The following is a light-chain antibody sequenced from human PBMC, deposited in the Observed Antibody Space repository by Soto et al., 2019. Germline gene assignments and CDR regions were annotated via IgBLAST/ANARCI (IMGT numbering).Light chain of an antibody. CDR2: DAS. Sequence: EMVLTQSPATLSLSPGERATRSCRASQSVSSYLAWYQQKPGQAPRLLIYDASNRATGIPARFSGSGSGTDFTLTISSLEPEDFAVYYCQQRSNWPFTFGGGTKVEIK. CDR3: QQRSNWPFT. J-gene: IGKJ4*01. V-gene: IGKV3-11*01. CDR1: QSVSSY.